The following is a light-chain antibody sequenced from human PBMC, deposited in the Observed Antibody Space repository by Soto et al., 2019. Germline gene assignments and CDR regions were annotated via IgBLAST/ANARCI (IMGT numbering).Light chain of an antibody. Sequence: EILLTQSPATLSLSPGERATLSCRASQSVSSYLGWYQQKPGQAPRLLIYDTSNRATGIPARFSGSGSGTDFTLTISSLEPEDFAVYYCQQRSNWLLTFGGGTKVEIK. CDR2: DTS. J-gene: IGKJ4*01. V-gene: IGKV3-11*01. CDR3: QQRSNWLLT. CDR1: QSVSSY.